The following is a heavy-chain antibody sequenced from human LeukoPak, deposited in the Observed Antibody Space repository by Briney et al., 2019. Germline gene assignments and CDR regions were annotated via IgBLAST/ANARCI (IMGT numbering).Heavy chain of an antibody. J-gene: IGHJ4*02. CDR1: GFSLSTTGVG. Sequence: SGPTLVKPTQTLTLTCTFSGFSLSTTGVGVAWIRQSPGKALEWPAVNYWNDDKSYSPSLKSRLTITKDTSKNQVVLTMTNMDPVDTATYHCAHRRYQYYFDYWGQGTLVTVSS. CDR2: NYWNDDK. D-gene: IGHD2-2*01. V-gene: IGHV2-5*01. CDR3: AHRRYQYYFDY.